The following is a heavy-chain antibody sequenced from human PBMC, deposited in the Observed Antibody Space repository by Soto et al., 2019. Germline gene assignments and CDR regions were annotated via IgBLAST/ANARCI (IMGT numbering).Heavy chain of an antibody. CDR3: AKSEDRITMVRGLGYYYYYGMDV. CDR1: GGTFSSYA. J-gene: IGHJ6*02. Sequence: QVQLVQSGAEVKKPGSSVKVSCKASGGTFSSYAISWVRQAPGQGLEWMGGIIPIFGTANYAQKFQGRVTITADESTSTAYMELSSLRSEDTAVYYCAKSEDRITMVRGLGYYYYYGMDVWGQGTTVTVSS. V-gene: IGHV1-69*12. CDR2: IIPIFGTA. D-gene: IGHD3-10*01.